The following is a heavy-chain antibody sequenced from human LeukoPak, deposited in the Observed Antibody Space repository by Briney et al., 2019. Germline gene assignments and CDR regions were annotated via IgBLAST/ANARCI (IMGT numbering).Heavy chain of an antibody. D-gene: IGHD3-22*01. CDR1: GFTFSGSD. J-gene: IGHJ4*02. V-gene: IGHV3-73*01. CDR2: IRTKSNSYAT. CDR3: STFDNSGYYNGAFYAY. Sequence: GGSLNLSCAASGFTFSGSDMHWVRQASGKGLEWAGRIRTKSNSYATAYSASVKGRFTISRDDSKNTVYLQMISLKSEDTAVYYCSTFDNSGYYNGAFYAYWGRGILVTVSS.